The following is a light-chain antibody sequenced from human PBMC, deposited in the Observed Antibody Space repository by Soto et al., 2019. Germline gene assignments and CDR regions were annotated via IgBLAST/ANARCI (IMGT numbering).Light chain of an antibody. CDR3: QQYYSNSYT. J-gene: IGKJ2*01. CDR2: WAS. CDR1: QSVSYTSGGKNY. V-gene: IGKV4-1*01. Sequence: DIAMTQSTDSLTVSLGEWATINCKSSQSVSYTSGGKNYLAWYQQKPGQPPQLLISWASTRESGVPDRFSGSGSGTDLTLTISSLQAEDVAVYYCQQYYSNSYTFGQGTKLEIK.